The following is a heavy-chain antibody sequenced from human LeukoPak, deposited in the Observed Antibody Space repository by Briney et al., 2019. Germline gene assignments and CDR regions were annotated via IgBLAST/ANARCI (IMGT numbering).Heavy chain of an antibody. D-gene: IGHD6-13*01. Sequence: KPSETLSLTCTVSGGSISSSSYYWGWIRQPPGKGLEWIGSIYYSGSTYYNPSLKSRVTISVDTSKNQFSLKLSSVTAADTAVYYCARWAAAGSYDPANDYWGQGTLVTVSS. V-gene: IGHV4-39*01. CDR2: IYYSGST. J-gene: IGHJ4*02. CDR3: ARWAAAGSYDPANDY. CDR1: GGSISSSSYY.